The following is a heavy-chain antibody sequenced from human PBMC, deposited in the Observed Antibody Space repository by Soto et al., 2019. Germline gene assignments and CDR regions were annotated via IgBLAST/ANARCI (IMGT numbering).Heavy chain of an antibody. D-gene: IGHD2-2*01. J-gene: IGHJ4*02. CDR1: GFTFSSNW. V-gene: IGHV3-7*04. CDR2: IRQDGSEK. CDR3: AREIVVARGASYFDY. Sequence: GGSLRLSCVGSGFTFSSNWMTWVRQAPGKGLEWVGNIRQDGSEKIYVDSLKGRFTISRDNAKNSLYLQMNSLRAEDTAFYYCAREIVVARGASYFDYWGPGTLVTVSS.